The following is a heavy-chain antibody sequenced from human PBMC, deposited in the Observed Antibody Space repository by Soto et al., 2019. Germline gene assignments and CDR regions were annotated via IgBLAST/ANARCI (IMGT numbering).Heavy chain of an antibody. J-gene: IGHJ4*02. CDR3: TTDPDRVLLWFGELGRDY. CDR1: GFTFSNAW. V-gene: IGHV3-15*07. Sequence: EVQLVESGGGLVKPGGSLRLSCAASGFTFSNAWMNWVRQAPGKGLEWVGRIKSKTDGGTTDYAAPVKGRFTISGDDSKNTLNLQMNSLKPEDPAVYYCTTDPDRVLLWFGELGRDYWGRGTLVTVSS. CDR2: IKSKTDGGTT. D-gene: IGHD3-10*01.